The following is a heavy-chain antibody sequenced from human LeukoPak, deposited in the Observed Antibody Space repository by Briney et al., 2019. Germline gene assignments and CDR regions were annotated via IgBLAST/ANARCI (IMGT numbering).Heavy chain of an antibody. Sequence: PGGSLRLSCAASGFSIRSNYMSWVRQAPGKGLEWVSIVYASGNTYYSDSVKGRFTISRDNSKNTLYLRMNSLRAEDTAVYYCAREDLVLHYFDYWGQGTLVTVSS. CDR1: GFSIRSNY. CDR2: VYASGNT. J-gene: IGHJ4*02. V-gene: IGHV3-53*01. CDR3: AREDLVLHYFDY. D-gene: IGHD6-6*01.